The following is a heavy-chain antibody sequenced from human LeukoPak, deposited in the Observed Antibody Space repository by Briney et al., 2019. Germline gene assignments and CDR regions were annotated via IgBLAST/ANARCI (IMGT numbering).Heavy chain of an antibody. Sequence: SETLSLTCAVYGGSFSGYYWSWIRQPPGKGLEWIGEINHSGSTNYNPSPKSRVTISVDTSKNQFSLKLSSVTAADTAVYYCARALSRVRRWFDPWGQGTLVTVSS. V-gene: IGHV4-34*01. CDR1: GGSFSGYY. J-gene: IGHJ5*02. CDR3: ARALSRVRRWFDP. CDR2: INHSGST.